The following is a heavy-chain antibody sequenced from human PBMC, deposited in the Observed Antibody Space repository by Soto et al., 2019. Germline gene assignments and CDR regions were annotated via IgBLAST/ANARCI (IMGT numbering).Heavy chain of an antibody. CDR1: GFSFSTYD. Sequence: GGSLRLSCAASGFSFSTYDMTWIRQAPGKGLEWVSAIIGSGDRTFYADSVKGRFTISRDNSKNTLYLQMNSLRGEDTAVYYCAKAGIDTNMVFDYWGQGTLVTVSS. CDR2: IIGSGDRT. J-gene: IGHJ4*02. V-gene: IGHV3-23*01. D-gene: IGHD1-26*01. CDR3: AKAGIDTNMVFDY.